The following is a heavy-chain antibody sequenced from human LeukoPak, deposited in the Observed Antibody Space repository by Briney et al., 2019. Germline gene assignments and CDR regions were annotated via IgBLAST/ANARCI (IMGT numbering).Heavy chain of an antibody. V-gene: IGHV3-7*01. D-gene: IGHD5-18*01. CDR3: ASLDTAMVNGDY. Sequence: GGSLRLSCAASGITFSSYWMSWVRQAPGKGLEWVANIKQDGSEKNYVDSVKGRFTISRDNAKNSLYLQMNSLRAEDTAMYYCASLDTAMVNGDYWGQGTLVTVSS. J-gene: IGHJ4*02. CDR1: GITFSSYW. CDR2: IKQDGSEK.